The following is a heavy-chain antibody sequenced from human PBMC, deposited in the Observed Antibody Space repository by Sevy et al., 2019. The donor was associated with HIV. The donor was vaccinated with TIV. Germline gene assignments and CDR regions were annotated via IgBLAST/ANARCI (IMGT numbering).Heavy chain of an antibody. J-gene: IGHJ4*02. Sequence: GGSLRLSCAASGFTFSSYGMHWVRQAPGKGLEWVAVIWYDGSNKYYADSVKGRFTISRDNSKNTRYLQMNSLRAEDTAVYYCARVHIAAAGTYYFDYWGQGTLVTVSS. D-gene: IGHD6-13*01. CDR3: ARVHIAAAGTYYFDY. CDR2: IWYDGSNK. CDR1: GFTFSSYG. V-gene: IGHV3-33*01.